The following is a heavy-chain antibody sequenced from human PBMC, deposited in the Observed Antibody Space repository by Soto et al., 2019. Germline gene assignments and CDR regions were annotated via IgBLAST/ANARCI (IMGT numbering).Heavy chain of an antibody. D-gene: IGHD1-7*01. Sequence: VQLVQSGAAVKKPGASVKVCCKASGYSFTSYGISWVRQAPGQGVEWLGWISAYNGNTNYAEKLQGRVTMTTDTSTSTVYMELRSLRSDDTAVYYCARDRALELGDYWGQGTLVTVSS. V-gene: IGHV1-18*01. CDR3: ARDRALELGDY. CDR2: ISAYNGNT. J-gene: IGHJ4*02. CDR1: GYSFTSYG.